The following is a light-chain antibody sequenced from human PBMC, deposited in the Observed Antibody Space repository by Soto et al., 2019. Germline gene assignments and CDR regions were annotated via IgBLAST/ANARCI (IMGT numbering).Light chain of an antibody. CDR3: QQSYSTPFT. J-gene: IGKJ5*01. V-gene: IGKV1-39*01. CDR1: QNISSY. Sequence: DIQMTQSPSSLSASIGDRVTITCRASQNISSYLNWYQQKPGKAPKLLIYAASSLQSGVPSRFSGSGSETDFTLTISSLQPEDFATYYCQQSYSTPFTFGQGTRLEIK. CDR2: AAS.